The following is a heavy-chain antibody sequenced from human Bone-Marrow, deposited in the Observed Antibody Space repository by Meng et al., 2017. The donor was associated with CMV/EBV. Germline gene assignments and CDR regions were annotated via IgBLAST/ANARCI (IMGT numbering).Heavy chain of an antibody. CDR2: INPNTGGT. D-gene: IGHD3-22*01. Sequence: ASVKDSCKASGYFFTGYYMHWVRQAPGQGLEWMGWINPNTGGTNYAQKFQGRVTMTRDTSIRTAYMELSTLGSDDTDVYYCARVPQYDSSGYYYPWGQGTLVTVSS. CDR3: ARVPQYDSSGYYYP. CDR1: GYFFTGYY. J-gene: IGHJ5*02. V-gene: IGHV1-2*02.